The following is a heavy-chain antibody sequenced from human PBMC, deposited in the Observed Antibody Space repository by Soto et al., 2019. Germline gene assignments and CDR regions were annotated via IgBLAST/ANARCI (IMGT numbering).Heavy chain of an antibody. V-gene: IGHV1-69*01. J-gene: IGHJ4*02. CDR1: GGTFSSYA. D-gene: IGHD2-15*01. CDR2: IIPIFGTA. Sequence: QVQLVQSGAEVTKPGSSVKVSCKASGGTFSSYAISWVRQAPGQGLEWMGGIIPIFGTANYAQKFQGRVTITADESTSTAYMELSSLRSEDTAVYYCARLTLGYCSGGSCPVDYWGQGTLVTVSS. CDR3: ARLTLGYCSGGSCPVDY.